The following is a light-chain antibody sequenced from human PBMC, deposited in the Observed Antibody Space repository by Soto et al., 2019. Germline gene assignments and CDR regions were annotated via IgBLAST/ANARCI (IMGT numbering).Light chain of an antibody. CDR2: DAS. V-gene: IGKV1-33*01. Sequence: DIQMTQSPSSLSASVGDRVTITCQASQDISNYLNWYQQKPGKAPKLLIYDASNLETGVPSRFSGSGSGTDFTFTXXSLQPEDIATYYCQQYDNLPPFTFGPGTKVDIK. CDR1: QDISNY. CDR3: QQYDNLPPFT. J-gene: IGKJ3*01.